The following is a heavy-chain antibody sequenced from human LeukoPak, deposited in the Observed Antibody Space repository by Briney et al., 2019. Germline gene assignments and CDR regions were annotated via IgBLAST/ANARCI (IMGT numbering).Heavy chain of an antibody. V-gene: IGHV4-39*07. J-gene: IGHJ4*02. CDR3: ARTRVPGSYSPKGPFDY. CDR1: GGSISSSSYY. Sequence: SETLSLTCAVSGGSISSSSYYWVWIRQPPSKGLEWIGSMYYSGSIFYNPSLKSRVTISINTSKNQFSLKVSSVTAADTAVYYCARTRVPGSYSPKGPFDYWGQGTLVTVSS. D-gene: IGHD1-26*01. CDR2: MYYSGSI.